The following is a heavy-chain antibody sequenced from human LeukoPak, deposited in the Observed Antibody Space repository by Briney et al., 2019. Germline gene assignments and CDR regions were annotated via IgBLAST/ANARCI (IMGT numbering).Heavy chain of an antibody. J-gene: IGHJ4*02. CDR1: GGTFSSYA. Sequence: ASVKVSCKASGGTFSSYAISRVRQAPGQGLERMGGIIPIFGTANYAQKFQGRVTITTDESTSTAYMELSSLRSEDTAVYYCARGPSYSNFYFDYWGQGTLVTVSS. CDR2: IIPIFGTA. D-gene: IGHD4-11*01. V-gene: IGHV1-69*05. CDR3: ARGPSYSNFYFDY.